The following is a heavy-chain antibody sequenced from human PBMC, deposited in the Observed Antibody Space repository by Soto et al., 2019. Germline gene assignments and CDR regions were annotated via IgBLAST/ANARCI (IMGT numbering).Heavy chain of an antibody. CDR2: INHSGST. V-gene: IGHV4-34*01. CDR3: ARSLNYRGPQYFQH. CDR1: GGSFSGYY. J-gene: IGHJ1*01. D-gene: IGHD1-7*01. Sequence: SETLSLTCAVYGGSFSGYYWSWIRQPPGKGLEWIGEINHSGSTNYNPSLKSRVTISVDTSKNQFSLKLSSVTAADTAVYYCARSLNYRGPQYFQHWGQGTLVTVSS.